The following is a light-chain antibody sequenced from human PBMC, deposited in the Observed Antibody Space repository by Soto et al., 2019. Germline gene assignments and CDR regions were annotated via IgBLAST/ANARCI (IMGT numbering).Light chain of an antibody. CDR1: QSVSSTY. J-gene: IGKJ4*01. CDR2: GAS. Sequence: EIVLTQSPGTLSLSPGERATLSCRASQSVSSTYLAWYQHKPGQAPRLLIYGASNRATGIPARFSGSGFETDFTLTISSLEPEDFAVYYCQQRISWPLTFGGGTKVDIK. CDR3: QQRISWPLT. V-gene: IGKV3D-20*02.